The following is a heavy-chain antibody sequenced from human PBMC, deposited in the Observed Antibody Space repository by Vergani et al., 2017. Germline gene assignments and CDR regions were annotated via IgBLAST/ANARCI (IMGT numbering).Heavy chain of an antibody. J-gene: IGHJ5*02. Sequence: QLQLQESGPGLVKPSATLALTCSVSGASIRSSNYYWGWIRPPPGKGLEWIASLYYSGSTYYNPSLKSRVTISVDTSKNQFSLKLSSVTAADTAVYFCARHSXVEWLVKLGWIDPWGQGILVTVSS. V-gene: IGHV4-39*01. CDR1: GASIRSSNYY. D-gene: IGHD6-19*01. CDR3: ARHSXVEWLVKLGWIDP. CDR2: LYYSGST.